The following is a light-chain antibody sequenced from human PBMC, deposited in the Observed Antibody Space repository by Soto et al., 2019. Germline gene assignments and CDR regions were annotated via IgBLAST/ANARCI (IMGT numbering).Light chain of an antibody. Sequence: DIHLTQSPSTLSAFVGDRVTISCRARQRISGRLAWYQQKAGRAPNLLIYDASTLETGVPLRFSGSGSGTEFTLTISGLQPDDFATYYCQQYHSYPYTFGQGTKLEIK. CDR2: DAS. CDR1: QRISGR. V-gene: IGKV1-5*01. CDR3: QQYHSYPYT. J-gene: IGKJ2*01.